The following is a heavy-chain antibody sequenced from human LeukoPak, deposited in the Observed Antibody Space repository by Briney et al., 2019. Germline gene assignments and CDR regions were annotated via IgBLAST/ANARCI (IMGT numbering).Heavy chain of an antibody. V-gene: IGHV4-4*02. CDR1: GVSISSGYW. Sequence: PSGTLSLTCAVSGVSISSGYWWSWVRQPPGEGLEWFGEIHHGGSATYNPSLKSRVTISVDKSKNQFSLNLISVTAADTAVYYCARNGEYSMDYWGQGTLVTVSS. J-gene: IGHJ4*02. D-gene: IGHD2-8*01. CDR3: ARNGEYSMDY. CDR2: IHHGGSA.